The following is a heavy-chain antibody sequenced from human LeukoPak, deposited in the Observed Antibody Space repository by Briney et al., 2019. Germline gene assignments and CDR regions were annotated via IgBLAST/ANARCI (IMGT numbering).Heavy chain of an antibody. J-gene: IGHJ6*03. CDR3: ARGLWFGEGYYYYMDV. D-gene: IGHD3-10*01. CDR2: IYYSGST. CDR1: GGSISSYY. Sequence: PSETLSLTCTVSGGSISSYYWSWIRQPPGKGLEWIGYIYYSGSTNYNPSLKSRVTISVDTSKNQFSLKLSSVTAADTAVYYCARGLWFGEGYYYYMDVWGKGTTVTVSS. V-gene: IGHV4-59*01.